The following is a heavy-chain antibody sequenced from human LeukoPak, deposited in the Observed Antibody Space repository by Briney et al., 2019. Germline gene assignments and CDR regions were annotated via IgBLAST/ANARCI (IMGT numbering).Heavy chain of an antibody. V-gene: IGHV4-4*07. CDR2: IYTSGST. CDR3: ARAQPFSIAVAIVTYYYYMDV. CDR1: GGSISSYY. D-gene: IGHD6-13*01. Sequence: SETLSLTCTVSGGSISSYYWTWIRQPAGKGLEWIGRIYTSGSTNYNPSLKSRVTMSVDTSKNQFSLKLSSVTAADTAVYYCARAQPFSIAVAIVTYYYYMDVSGKGTTVTVSS. J-gene: IGHJ6*03.